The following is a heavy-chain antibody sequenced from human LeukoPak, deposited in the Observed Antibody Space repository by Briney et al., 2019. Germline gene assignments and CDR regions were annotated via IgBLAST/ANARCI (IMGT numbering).Heavy chain of an antibody. CDR3: VRHATHLAVAGTWGLIDH. V-gene: IGHV4-39*01. J-gene: IGHJ4*02. D-gene: IGHD6-19*01. CDR1: GDSISSSSYY. CDR2: IYYSGST. Sequence: PSETLSLTCTVSGDSISSSSYYWGWIRQPPGKGLEWIGTIYYSGSTYYNPSLKSRVTITIDTSKNDFSLKLSSVTAADTAAYYCVRHATHLAVAGTWGLIDHWGQGSLVTVSS.